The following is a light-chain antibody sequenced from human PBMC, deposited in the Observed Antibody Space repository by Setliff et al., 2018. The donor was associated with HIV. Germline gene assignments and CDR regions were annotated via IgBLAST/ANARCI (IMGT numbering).Light chain of an antibody. CDR3: SSYTTSSTYV. CDR2: DVS. Sequence: QSALTQPASVSGSPGQSITISCTGTSSDVGTYIFVSWYQQHPGKAPKLMIYDVSNRPSGVSNRFSGSKSGNTASLTISVLQAEDEADYYCSSYTTSSTYVFGSGTKVTVL. CDR1: SSDVGTYIF. V-gene: IGLV2-14*03. J-gene: IGLJ1*01.